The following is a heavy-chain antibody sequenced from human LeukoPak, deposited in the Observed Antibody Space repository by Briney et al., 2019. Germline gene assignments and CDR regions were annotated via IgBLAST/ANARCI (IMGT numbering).Heavy chain of an antibody. CDR3: ARDPLGWSGSYGAFDI. CDR1: GGSISSGSYY. J-gene: IGHJ3*02. CDR2: IYTSGST. D-gene: IGHD3-3*01. Sequence: PSETLSLTCTVSGGSISSGSYYWSWIRQPAGKGLEWIGRIYTSGSTNYNPSLKSRVTISVDTSKNQFSLKLSSVTAADTAVYYCARDPLGWSGSYGAFDIWGQGTMVTVSS. V-gene: IGHV4-61*02.